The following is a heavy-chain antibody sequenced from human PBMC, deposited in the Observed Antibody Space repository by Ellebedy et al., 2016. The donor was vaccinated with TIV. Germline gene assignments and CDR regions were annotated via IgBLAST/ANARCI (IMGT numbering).Heavy chain of an antibody. Sequence: GESLKISCAASGFPFSSYSMNWVRQAPGKGLEWISYISSSSTTIYYADSVKGRFTISRDNAKNSLYLQMDSLTDEDTAVYYCARYHYRTFDPWGQGTLVTVSS. CDR1: GFPFSSYS. CDR2: ISSSSTTI. J-gene: IGHJ5*02. CDR3: ARYHYRTFDP. D-gene: IGHD4-11*01. V-gene: IGHV3-48*02.